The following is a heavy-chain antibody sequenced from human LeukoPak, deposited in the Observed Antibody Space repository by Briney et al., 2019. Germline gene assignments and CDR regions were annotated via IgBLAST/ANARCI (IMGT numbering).Heavy chain of an antibody. Sequence: GGSLRLSCAASGFTFSSYAMSWVRQAPGKGLEWVSAISGSGGSTYYADSVKGRFTTSRDNSKNTLYLQMNSLRAEDTAVYYCAEDWTYYYDSSGYFSDYWGQGTLVTVSS. D-gene: IGHD3-22*01. CDR2: ISGSGGST. CDR1: GFTFSSYA. CDR3: AEDWTYYYDSSGYFSDY. J-gene: IGHJ4*02. V-gene: IGHV3-23*01.